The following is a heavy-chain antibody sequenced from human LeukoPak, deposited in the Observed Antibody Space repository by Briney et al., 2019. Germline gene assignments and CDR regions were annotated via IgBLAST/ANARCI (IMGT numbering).Heavy chain of an antibody. CDR3: AKPGWIWSGQPLGPYYFDC. CDR1: GFIFSTYG. CDR2: IRYDGSNK. V-gene: IGHV3-30*02. Sequence: PGGSLRLSCAASGFIFSTYGMHWVRQAPGKGLEWVAFIRYDGSNKYYADSVKGRFTISRDNSKNMLYLQMNSLRAEDTAVYYCAKPGWIWSGQPLGPYYFDCWGQGTLVTVSS. D-gene: IGHD3-3*01. J-gene: IGHJ4*02.